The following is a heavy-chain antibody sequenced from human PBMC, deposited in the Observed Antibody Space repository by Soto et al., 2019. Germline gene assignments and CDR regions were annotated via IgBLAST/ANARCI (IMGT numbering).Heavy chain of an antibody. CDR1: GFTFRDYT. Sequence: PGGSLRLSCTASGFTFRDYTMKWVRQAPGKGLEWVSSISRESSYIYYVDSVNGRFTISRDNTKNSVILQMAGLRVDDTGVDFCAVGAAELTSPYGMDVWGRGTTVTVS. CDR2: ISRESSYI. J-gene: IGHJ6*02. V-gene: IGHV3-21*01. CDR3: AVGAAELTSPYGMDV. D-gene: IGHD1-26*01.